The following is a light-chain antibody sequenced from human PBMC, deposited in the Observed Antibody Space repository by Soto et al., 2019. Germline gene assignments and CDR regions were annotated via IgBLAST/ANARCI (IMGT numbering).Light chain of an antibody. CDR1: SSDIGSYNR. CDR3: SLYTGISTYV. CDR2: EVN. V-gene: IGLV2-18*01. J-gene: IGLJ1*01. Sequence: QSVLTQPPSVAGTPGQSVTMSCTGISSDIGSYNRVSWYQQPSGTAPKLMLYEVNNRPSAVPDRFSGSTSGNTASLTISGLQAEDEADYYCSLYTGISTYVFGTGTKGTV.